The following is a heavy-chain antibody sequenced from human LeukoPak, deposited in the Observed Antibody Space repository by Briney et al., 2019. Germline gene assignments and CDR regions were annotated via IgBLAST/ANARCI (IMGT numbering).Heavy chain of an antibody. J-gene: IGHJ4*02. CDR1: GFTFHDYA. CDR2: ISWNSVSS. D-gene: IGHD6-13*01. V-gene: IGHV3-9*03. Sequence: PGGSLRLSCAASGFTFHDYAVHWVRQAPGKGPEWVSGISWNSVSSGYTDSVKGRFTISRDNAKNSLYLQMNSLRVEDMALYYCVRSAVMGESSNWYYFDYWGQGTLVTVSS. CDR3: VRSAVMGESSNWYYFDY.